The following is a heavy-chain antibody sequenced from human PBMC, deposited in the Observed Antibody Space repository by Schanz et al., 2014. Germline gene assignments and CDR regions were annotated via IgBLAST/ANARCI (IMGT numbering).Heavy chain of an antibody. J-gene: IGHJ4*02. CDR2: MNPNSGNT. Sequence: QVQLVQSGAEVKKPGASVKVSCKASGYTFTSHGISWVRQAPGQGLEWMGWMNPNSGNTGYAQKFQGRVTMTRNTSISTAYMELRSLRSDDTAVYYCARGGYSSGWYDRDIAHFDYWGQGTLVTVSS. CDR3: ARGGYSSGWYDRDIAHFDY. D-gene: IGHD6-19*01. V-gene: IGHV1-8*01. CDR1: GYTFTSHG.